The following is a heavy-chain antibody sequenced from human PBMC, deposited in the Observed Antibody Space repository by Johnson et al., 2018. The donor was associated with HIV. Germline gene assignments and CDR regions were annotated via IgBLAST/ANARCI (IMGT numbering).Heavy chain of an antibody. J-gene: IGHJ3*02. CDR2: IRYDGSNK. CDR3: AKDLRVYTCDAFDI. Sequence: QVQLVESGGGVVQPGGSLRLSCAVSGFTFSSYGMHWVRQAPGKGLEWVAFIRYDGSNKYYADSVKGRFTISRDNSKNTLYLQMNSLRAEDTAVYYCAKDLRVYTCDAFDIWGQGTMVTVSS. CDR1: GFTFSSYG. D-gene: IGHD5/OR15-5a*01. V-gene: IGHV3-30*02.